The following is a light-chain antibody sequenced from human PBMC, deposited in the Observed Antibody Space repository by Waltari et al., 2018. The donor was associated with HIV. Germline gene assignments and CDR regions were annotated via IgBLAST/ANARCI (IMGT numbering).Light chain of an antibody. CDR2: EVT. V-gene: IGLV2-14*01. CDR1: SSDIGGYNY. J-gene: IGLJ1*01. Sequence: QSALTQPASVSGPPGQSITISCTGTSSDIGGYNYVSLYQQYPGKAPRLIIYEVTSRPSGISNRFSGSKSGNTASLTISGLQTEDEAEYYCFSYRSSSSFAVFGTGTKVSVL. CDR3: FSYRSSSSFAV.